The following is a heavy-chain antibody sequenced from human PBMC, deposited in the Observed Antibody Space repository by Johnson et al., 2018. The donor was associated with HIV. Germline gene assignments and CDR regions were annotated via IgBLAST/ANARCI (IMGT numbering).Heavy chain of an antibody. CDR1: GFTFSSYW. CDR3: ARRGRRADDAFDI. V-gene: IGHV3-7*01. J-gene: IGHJ3*02. D-gene: IGHD3-16*01. Sequence: VQLVESGGGLVQPGGSLRLSCAASGFTFSSYWMSWVRQAPGKGLEWVANIKQDGSEKYYVDSVKGRFTISRDNAKNSLYLQMNSLRAEDTAVYYCARRGRRADDAFDIWGQGTMVTVSS. CDR2: IKQDGSEK.